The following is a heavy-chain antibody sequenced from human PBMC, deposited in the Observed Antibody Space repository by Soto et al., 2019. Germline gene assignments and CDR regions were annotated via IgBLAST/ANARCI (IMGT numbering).Heavy chain of an antibody. CDR3: ARESEDLTSNFDY. CDR1: GFTFSDHY. V-gene: IGHV3-11*06. J-gene: IGHJ4*02. Sequence: PGGSLRLSCAASGFTFSDHYMSWIRQAPGKGLEWIGYSSNSGSFTRYADSMKGRFTIPRDNAKNSLYLEMNSLRAEDTAVYYCARESEDLTSNFDYWGQGTLVTVSS. CDR2: SSNSGSFT.